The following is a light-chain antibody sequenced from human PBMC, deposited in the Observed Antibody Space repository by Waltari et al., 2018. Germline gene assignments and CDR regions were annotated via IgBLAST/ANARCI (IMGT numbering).Light chain of an antibody. J-gene: IGKJ2*01. V-gene: IGKV3-20*01. Sequence: RASQSVSGSYLAWYQQKLGQAPRLLIYGASSRATGIPDRFSGSGSGTDFTLTIGRLEPEDFAVYYCQQYASSPRYTFGQGTKLEI. CDR1: QSVSGSY. CDR2: GAS. CDR3: QQYASSPRYT.